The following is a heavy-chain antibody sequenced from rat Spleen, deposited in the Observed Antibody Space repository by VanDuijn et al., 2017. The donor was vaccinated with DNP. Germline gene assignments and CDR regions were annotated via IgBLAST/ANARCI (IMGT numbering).Heavy chain of an antibody. J-gene: IGHJ2*01. V-gene: IGHV3-3*01. Sequence: EVQLQESGPGLVKPSQSLSLTCSVTGYSITYSNRWNWIRKFPGNKLEWMGYVNSAGTTIYNPSLKSQITITRDTSKNQFFLQLNSVTADDTATYYCARSGGVHYGLSLDYWGQGVMVTVSS. CDR1: GYSITYSNR. CDR2: VNSAGTT. CDR3: ARSGGVHYGLSLDY. D-gene: IGHD1-6*01.